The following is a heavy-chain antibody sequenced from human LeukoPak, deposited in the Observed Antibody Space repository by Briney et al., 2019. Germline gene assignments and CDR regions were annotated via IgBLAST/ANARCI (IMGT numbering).Heavy chain of an antibody. V-gene: IGHV4-59*01. D-gene: IGHD3-22*01. CDR2: IYYSAST. Sequence: TSETLSLTCTVSGGSISSYYWSWIRQPPGKGLEWMGSIYYSASTNYNPSLKSRVTISVDTSKNQFSLKLSSVTAADTAVYFCAREHRDYSDSSGFYGTDYWGQGTLVTVSS. J-gene: IGHJ4*02. CDR1: GGSISSYY. CDR3: AREHRDYSDSSGFYGTDY.